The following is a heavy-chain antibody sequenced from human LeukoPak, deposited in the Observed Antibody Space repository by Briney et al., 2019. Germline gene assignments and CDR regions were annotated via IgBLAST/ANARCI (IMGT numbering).Heavy chain of an antibody. CDR3: ARANDGDPPFY. CDR1: GYTFTSYG. J-gene: IGHJ4*02. V-gene: IGHV1-18*01. Sequence: ASVKVSCKACGYTFTSYGISWVRQAPGQGLEWMGWISAYNGNTNYAQKLQGRVTMTTDTSTSTAYMELRSLRSDDTAVYYGARANDGDPPFYWGQGTLVTVSS. CDR2: ISAYNGNT. D-gene: IGHD4-17*01.